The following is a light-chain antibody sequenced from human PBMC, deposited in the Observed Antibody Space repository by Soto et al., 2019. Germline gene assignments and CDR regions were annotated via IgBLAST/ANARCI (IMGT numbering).Light chain of an antibody. CDR2: EVY. Sequence: QSALTQPASVSGSPGQSITISCTGTSSDIGSFNLVSWYQQHPGKAPKFMIYEVYKRPSGISHRFSGSKSGNTASLTLSGLQAEDEADYYCCSYAGSGTFVFGTGTKVTVL. V-gene: IGLV2-23*02. CDR3: CSYAGSGTFV. CDR1: SSDIGSFNL. J-gene: IGLJ1*01.